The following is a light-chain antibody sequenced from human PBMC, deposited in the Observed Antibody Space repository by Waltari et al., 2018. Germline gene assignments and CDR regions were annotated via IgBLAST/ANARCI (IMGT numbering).Light chain of an antibody. CDR3: HQSRSLPFT. CDR2: FTS. CDR1: RSIGRH. Sequence: EIVLTQSPDFQSVTPKAKVTITCRASRSIGRHVHWYQQKPEQSPRLLIQFTSQSISGVPSRFSGSGSGTDFTLTINGLEAEDAATYFCHQSRSLPFTFGPGTKVDIK. V-gene: IGKV6-21*02. J-gene: IGKJ3*01.